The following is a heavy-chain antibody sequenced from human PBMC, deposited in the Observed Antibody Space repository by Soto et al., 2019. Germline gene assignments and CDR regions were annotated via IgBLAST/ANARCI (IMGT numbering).Heavy chain of an antibody. CDR3: ARTGLRVAAALDY. Sequence: SSETLSLTCAVYGGSFSGYYWSWIRQPPGKGLEWIGEINHSGSTNYNPSLKSRVTISVDTSKNQFSLKLSSVTAADTAVYYCARTGLRVAAALDYWGQGTLVTVSS. CDR2: INHSGST. J-gene: IGHJ4*02. V-gene: IGHV4-34*01. D-gene: IGHD6-13*01. CDR1: GGSFSGYY.